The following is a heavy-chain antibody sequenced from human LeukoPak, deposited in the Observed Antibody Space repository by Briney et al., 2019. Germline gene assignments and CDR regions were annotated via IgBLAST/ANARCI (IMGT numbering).Heavy chain of an antibody. D-gene: IGHD4-11*01. J-gene: IGHJ6*03. Sequence: SETLSLTCTVSGGSISSGGYYWSWIRQPPGKGLEWIGYIYHSGSTYYNPSLKSRVTISVDRSKNQFSLKLSSVTAADTAVYYCASSQLEGYSKADYYYYYMDVWGKGTTVTVSS. CDR3: ASSQLEGYSKADYYYYYMDV. CDR2: IYHSGST. V-gene: IGHV4-30-2*01. CDR1: GGSISSGGYY.